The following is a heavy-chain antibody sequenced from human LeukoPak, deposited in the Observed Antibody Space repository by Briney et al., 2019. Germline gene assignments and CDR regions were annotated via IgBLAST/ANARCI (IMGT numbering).Heavy chain of an antibody. J-gene: IGHJ3*02. Sequence: ASVKVSCKASGYTFTNYDINWVRQATEQGLEWMGWMNPNNGDTGYAQKFQGRVTMTRDTSIATAYMELSSLRSEDTAVYYCARPYFSGWNAFDIWGQGTMVTVSS. D-gene: IGHD6-19*01. CDR2: MNPNNGDT. V-gene: IGHV1-8*01. CDR3: ARPYFSGWNAFDI. CDR1: GYTFTNYD.